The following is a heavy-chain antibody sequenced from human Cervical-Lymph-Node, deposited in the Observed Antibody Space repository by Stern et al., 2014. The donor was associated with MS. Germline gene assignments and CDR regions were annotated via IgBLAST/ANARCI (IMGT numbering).Heavy chain of an antibody. D-gene: IGHD1-1*01. Sequence: VQLVESGAEVKKPGESLKISCKGSGYTFTNNWIAWVRQMPGKGLEWMGIIYPDDSDIRYSPSLQGQVTLSAHKSLSTASLQWSSLKAGDSAGYYWARPPPRRKWDDPNYGMDVWGQGTTVTVSS. J-gene: IGHJ6*02. V-gene: IGHV5-51*03. CDR2: IYPDDSDI. CDR3: ARPPPRRKWDDPNYGMDV. CDR1: GYTFTNNW.